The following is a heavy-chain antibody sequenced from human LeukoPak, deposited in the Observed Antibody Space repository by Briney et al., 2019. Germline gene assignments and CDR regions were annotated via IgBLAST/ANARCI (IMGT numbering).Heavy chain of an antibody. CDR1: GGTFSSYA. D-gene: IGHD3-9*01. V-gene: IGHV1-69*04. CDR3: ARVRRYFDGVVAFDI. CDR2: IIPILGIA. Sequence: SVKVSCKASGGTFSSYAISWVRQAPGQGLEWMGRIIPILGIANYAQKFQGRVTITADKSTSTAYMELSSLRSEDTAVYYCARVRRYFDGVVAFDIWGQGTMVTVSS. J-gene: IGHJ3*02.